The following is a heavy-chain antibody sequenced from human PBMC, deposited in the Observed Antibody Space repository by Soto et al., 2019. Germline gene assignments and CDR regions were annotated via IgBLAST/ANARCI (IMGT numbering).Heavy chain of an antibody. D-gene: IGHD2-15*01. J-gene: IGHJ4*02. V-gene: IGHV1-18*04. Sequence: ASVKGSFNASGSTFTSYGISWVRQAPGQGLEWMGWISAYNGNTNYAQKLQGRVSISLDTSKNHFSLELTSVTAADTAVYYCARVKLAGRGGFDYWGLGTLVNVSS. CDR1: GSTFTSYG. CDR3: ARVKLAGRGGFDY. CDR2: ISAYNGNT.